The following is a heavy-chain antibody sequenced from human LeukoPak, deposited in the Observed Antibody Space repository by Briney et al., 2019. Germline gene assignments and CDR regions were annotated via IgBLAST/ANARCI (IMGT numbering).Heavy chain of an antibody. CDR3: ARGLGYCTNGLCSDDY. CDR2: IIPIFGTA. V-gene: IGHV1-69*05. D-gene: IGHD2-8*01. CDR1: GGTFSSYA. Sequence: GASVKVSCKASGGTFSSYAISWVRQAPGQGLEWMGRIIPIFGTANYAQKFQGRVTITTDESTSTAYMELSSLRSEDTAVYYCARGLGYCTNGLCSDDYWGQGTLVTVSS. J-gene: IGHJ4*02.